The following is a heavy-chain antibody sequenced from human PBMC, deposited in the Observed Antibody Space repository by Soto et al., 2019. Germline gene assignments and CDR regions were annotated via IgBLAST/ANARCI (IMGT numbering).Heavy chain of an antibody. CDR2: ISGSAGNT. V-gene: IGHV3-23*01. CDR1: GFTFNNYA. CDR3: ARDPPTTQGDDYYYYYMDV. J-gene: IGHJ6*03. Sequence: GGSLRLSCAASGFTFNNYAMSWVRQAPGKGLEWVSAISGSAGNTNYADSVEGRFTISRDNSKNTLYLQMNSLRAEDTAVYNCARDPPTTQGDDYYYYYMDVWGKGTTVTVSS.